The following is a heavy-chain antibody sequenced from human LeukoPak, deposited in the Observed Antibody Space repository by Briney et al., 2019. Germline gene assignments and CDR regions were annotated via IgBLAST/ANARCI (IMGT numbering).Heavy chain of an antibody. D-gene: IGHD5-24*01. J-gene: IGHJ6*02. V-gene: IGHV3-23*01. CDR2: ISGSGGST. CDR1: GFTFSSYA. CDR3: ARDGQRWLQSYYYYGMDV. Sequence: GGSLRLSCAASGFTFSSYAMSWVRQAPGKGLEWVSAISGSGGSTYYADSVRGRFTISRDNSKNTLYLQMNSLRAEDTAVYYCARDGQRWLQSYYYYGMDVWGQGTTVTVSS.